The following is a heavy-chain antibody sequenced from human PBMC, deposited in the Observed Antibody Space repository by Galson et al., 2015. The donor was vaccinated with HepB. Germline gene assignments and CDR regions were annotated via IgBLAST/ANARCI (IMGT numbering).Heavy chain of an antibody. V-gene: IGHV3-21*01. D-gene: IGHD2-2*01. CDR1: GFTFSSYN. J-gene: IGHJ4*02. Sequence: SLRLSCAASGFTFSSYNLNWVRQAPGKGLEWVSSISSSRGYIYYADSVKGRFTISRDNAKNSLYLQMNSLRAEDTAVYYCARDLVVPAASFDHWGQGTLVTVSS. CDR3: ARDLVVPAASFDH. CDR2: ISSSRGYI.